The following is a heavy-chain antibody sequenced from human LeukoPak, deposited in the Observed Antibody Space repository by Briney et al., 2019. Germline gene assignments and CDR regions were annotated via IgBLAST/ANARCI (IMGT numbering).Heavy chain of an antibody. D-gene: IGHD6-13*01. CDR1: GYTFSYYY. V-gene: IGHV1-46*04. Sequence: ASVKVSCKTSGYTFSYYYIHWVRQAPGQGLEWMGTINPSSGGSTYAQKLQGRVTVTRDMSTSTVYMELSSLRSEDTAVYYCARDFGQQLYFDYWGQGTLVTVSS. CDR2: INPSSGGS. J-gene: IGHJ4*02. CDR3: ARDFGQQLYFDY.